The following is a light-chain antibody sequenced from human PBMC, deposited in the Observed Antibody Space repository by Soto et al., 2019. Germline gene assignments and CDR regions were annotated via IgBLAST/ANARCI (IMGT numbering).Light chain of an antibody. J-gene: IGKJ4*02. CDR3: QHYNNLPLT. CDR2: GAS. Sequence: EIVLTQSPATLSVSPGERATLSCRASQSVSSNLAWYQQKPGQAPRLLIYGASTRAPGIPARFSGNWSGTEFTLTISSLQSEDFAVYYCQHYNNLPLTFGGGAKVEIK. V-gene: IGKV3-15*01. CDR1: QSVSSN.